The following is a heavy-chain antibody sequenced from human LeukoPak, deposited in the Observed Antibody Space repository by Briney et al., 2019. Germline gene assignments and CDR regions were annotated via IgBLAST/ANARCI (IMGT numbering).Heavy chain of an antibody. J-gene: IGHJ5*02. CDR3: ARGGYDFWSGYYSHQNWFDP. D-gene: IGHD3-3*01. Sequence: PSETLSLTCTVSGGSVSSGSYYWSWIRQPPGKGLEWIGYIYHSGSTYYNPSLKSRVTISVDRSKNQFSLKLSSVTAADTAVYYCARGGYDFWSGYYSHQNWFDPWGQGTLVTVSS. CDR1: GGSVSSGSYY. V-gene: IGHV4-30-2*01. CDR2: IYHSGST.